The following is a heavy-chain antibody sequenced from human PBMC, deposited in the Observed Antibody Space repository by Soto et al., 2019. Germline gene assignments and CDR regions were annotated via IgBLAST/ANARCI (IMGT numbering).Heavy chain of an antibody. CDR2: IDPSDSYT. CDR1: GYSFTSYW. CDR3: ASQSCSSTSCHFKWENWFDP. V-gene: IGHV5-10-1*01. D-gene: IGHD2-2*01. Sequence: PGESLKISCKGSGYSFTSYWISWVRQMPGKGLEWMGRIDPSDSYTNYSPSFQGHVTISADKSISTAYLQWSSLKASDTAMYYCASQSCSSTSCHFKWENWFDPWGQGTLVTVSS. J-gene: IGHJ5*02.